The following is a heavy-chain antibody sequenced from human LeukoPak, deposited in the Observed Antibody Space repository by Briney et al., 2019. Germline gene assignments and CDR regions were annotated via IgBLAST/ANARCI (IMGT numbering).Heavy chain of an antibody. CDR3: ARDNDGAAAGSFDY. CDR2: ISYDGSNK. Sequence: GRSLRLSCAASGFTFSSYAMHWVRQAPGKGLEWVAVISYDGSNKYYVDSVKGRFTISRDNSKNTLYLQMNSLRAEDTAVYYCARDNDGAAAGSFDYWGQGTLVTVSS. V-gene: IGHV3-30-3*01. J-gene: IGHJ4*02. D-gene: IGHD6-13*01. CDR1: GFTFSSYA.